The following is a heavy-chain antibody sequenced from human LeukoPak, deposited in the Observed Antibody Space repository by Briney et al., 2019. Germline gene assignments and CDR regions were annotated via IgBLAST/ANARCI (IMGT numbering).Heavy chain of an antibody. D-gene: IGHD4-17*01. CDR1: GFTVSSNY. CDR3: AKDVKPAYGYYYYYYMDV. J-gene: IGHJ6*03. Sequence: GGSLRLSCAASGFTVSSNYMSWVRQAPGKGLEWVSVIYSGGSTYYADSVKGRFTISRDNSKNTLYLQMNSLRAEDTAVYYCAKDVKPAYGYYYYYYMDVWGKGTTVTVSS. CDR2: IYSGGST. V-gene: IGHV3-53*01.